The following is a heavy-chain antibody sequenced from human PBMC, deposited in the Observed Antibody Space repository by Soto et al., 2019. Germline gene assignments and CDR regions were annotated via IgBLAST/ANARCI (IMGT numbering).Heavy chain of an antibody. J-gene: IGHJ4*02. Sequence: PSETLSLSCAVYGGSFSGYYWSWIRQPPGKGLEWIGEINHSGSTNYNPSLKSRVTISVDTSKNQFSLKLSSVTAADTAVYYCARGSDSGYDATHPRYFDYWGQGTLVTVSS. V-gene: IGHV4-34*01. CDR3: ARGSDSGYDATHPRYFDY. CDR2: INHSGST. CDR1: GGSFSGYY. D-gene: IGHD5-12*01.